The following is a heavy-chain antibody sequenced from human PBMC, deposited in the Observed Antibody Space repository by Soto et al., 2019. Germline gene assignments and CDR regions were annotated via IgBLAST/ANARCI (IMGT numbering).Heavy chain of an antibody. V-gene: IGHV1-69*05. CDR3: SRGGATKRVVPTNTARDV. Sequence: QVQLVQSGAEVKKPGYSVRVSCKASGGTLSNYGISGVRHAPGQGLEWLGGIIPVFGTANYAQKFQGRVTTSTDESKSPVYMDGTSLRSTQTAVYYCSRGGATKRVVPTNTARDVWGQGTTVSVSS. D-gene: IGHD2-15*01. J-gene: IGHJ6*02. CDR1: GGTLSNYG. CDR2: IIPVFGTA.